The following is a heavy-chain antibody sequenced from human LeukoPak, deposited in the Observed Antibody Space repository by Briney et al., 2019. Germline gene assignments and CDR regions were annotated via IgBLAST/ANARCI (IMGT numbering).Heavy chain of an antibody. J-gene: IGHJ4*02. CDR1: GGSFSGYY. CDR3: ARGGRTFDY. Sequence: SETLSLTCAVYGGSFSGYYWSWIRQPPGKGLEWIGEINHSGSTNYNPSLKSRVTISVDTSKIQFSLRLSSVTAADTAVYYCARGGRTFDYWGQGTLVIVSS. V-gene: IGHV4-34*01. D-gene: IGHD1-14*01. CDR2: INHSGST.